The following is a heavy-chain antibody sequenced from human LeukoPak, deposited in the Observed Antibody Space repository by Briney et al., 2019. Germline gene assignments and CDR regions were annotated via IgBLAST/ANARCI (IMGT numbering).Heavy chain of an antibody. V-gene: IGHV4-4*02. CDR2: IHLNGRT. J-gene: IGHJ5*02. CDR1: GGSITTTNW. CDR3: ARARLGRDPSYCGGDCARNEFDP. Sequence: PSGTLSLTCGVSGGSITTTNWWSWVRQPPGQGLEWIGEIHLNGRTNYNPSLNSRVTLALDTSKNQLSLSLTSVTAADTAVYYCARARLGRDPSYCGGDCARNEFDPWGQGTLVTVSS. D-gene: IGHD2-21*02.